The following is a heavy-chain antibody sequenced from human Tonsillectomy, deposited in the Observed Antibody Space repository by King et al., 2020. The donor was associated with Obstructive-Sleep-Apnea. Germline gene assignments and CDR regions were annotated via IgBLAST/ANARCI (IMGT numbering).Heavy chain of an antibody. V-gene: IGHV3-64D*09. Sequence: VQLVESGGGLVQRGGSLRLSCSASGFTFSYYAMHWVRQAPGKGLEYVASIGSNGDSTYFADSVKGKFTISRDNSKNTVYLQMSSLRPEDTAVYYCVKALNFDYLKYSFGYWGRGTLVTVSS. CDR1: GFTFSYYA. CDR3: VKALNFDYLKYSFGY. J-gene: IGHJ4*02. D-gene: IGHD4/OR15-4a*01. CDR2: IGSNGDST.